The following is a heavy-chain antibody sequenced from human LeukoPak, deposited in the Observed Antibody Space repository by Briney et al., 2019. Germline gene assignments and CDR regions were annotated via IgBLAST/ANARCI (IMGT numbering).Heavy chain of an antibody. CDR1: GGSISSSSYY. CDR3: ARQEGYCSSTSCFWWNYNWFDP. Sequence: PSETLSLTCTVSGGSISSSSYYWGWIRQPPGKGLEWIGSPYYSGSTYYNPSLKSRVTISVDTSKNQFSLKLSSVTAADTAVYYCARQEGYCSSTSCFWWNYNWFDPWGQGTLVTVSS. D-gene: IGHD2-2*01. J-gene: IGHJ5*02. V-gene: IGHV4-39*01. CDR2: PYYSGST.